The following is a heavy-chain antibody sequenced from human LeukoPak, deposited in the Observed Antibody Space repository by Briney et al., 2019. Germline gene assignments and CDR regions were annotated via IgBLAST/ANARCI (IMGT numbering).Heavy chain of an antibody. J-gene: IGHJ4*02. CDR3: ARVARPPTYYYGSGSMAAFDY. V-gene: IGHV4-59*01. D-gene: IGHD3-10*01. CDR1: GGSISSYY. Sequence: PSETLSLTCTVSGGSISSYYWSWIRQPPGKGLEWIGYIYYSGSTNYNPSLKSRVTISVDTSNNQFSLKLSSVTAADTAVYYCARVARPPTYYYGSGSMAAFDYWGQGTLVTVSS. CDR2: IYYSGST.